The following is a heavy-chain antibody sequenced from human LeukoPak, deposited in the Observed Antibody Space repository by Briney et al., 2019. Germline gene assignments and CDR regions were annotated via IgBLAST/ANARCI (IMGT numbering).Heavy chain of an antibody. Sequence: ASVKVSCKASGYSFTNYYIHWVRQAPGRGLEWMGIIDPSGGGTNYAQKFQGRVTMTRDTSTRTVYMELSSLRSEDTAVYYCASLGSGSSPIIDFDYWGQGSLVTVSS. D-gene: IGHD3-10*01. CDR1: GYSFTNYY. J-gene: IGHJ4*02. CDR2: IDPSGGGT. V-gene: IGHV1-46*01. CDR3: ASLGSGSSPIIDFDY.